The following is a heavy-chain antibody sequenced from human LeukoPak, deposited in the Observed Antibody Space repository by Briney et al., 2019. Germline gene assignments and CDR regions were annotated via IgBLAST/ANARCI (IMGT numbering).Heavy chain of an antibody. CDR2: INHSGST. CDR1: GGSFSGYY. J-gene: IGHJ3*02. Sequence: PSETLSLTCAVYGGSFSGYYWSWIRQPPGKGLEWIGEINHSGSTNYNPSLKSRVTISVDTSKIQFSLKLSSVTAADTAVYYCARSPEYCSSTSCYWGAFDIWGQGTMVTVSS. CDR3: ARSPEYCSSTSCYWGAFDI. D-gene: IGHD2-2*01. V-gene: IGHV4-34*01.